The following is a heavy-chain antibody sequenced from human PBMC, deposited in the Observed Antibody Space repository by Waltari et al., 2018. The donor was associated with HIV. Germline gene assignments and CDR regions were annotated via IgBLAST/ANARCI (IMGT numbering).Heavy chain of an antibody. CDR1: GFTFSANW. Sequence: EELLVESGGGLVQPAGSLSLSCAAAGFTFSANWMHWVRQVPGKALVWVSRINSDGSDTLTADSVKGRFTISRDNAKNTLYLQMNSLRPEDTAVYYCVKGAPFDYWGQGALVAVSS. J-gene: IGHJ4*02. CDR3: VKGAPFDY. CDR2: INSDGSDT. V-gene: IGHV3-74*03.